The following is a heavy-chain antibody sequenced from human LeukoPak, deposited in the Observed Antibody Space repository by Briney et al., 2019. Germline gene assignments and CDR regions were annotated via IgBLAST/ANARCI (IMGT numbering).Heavy chain of an antibody. V-gene: IGHV3-23*01. CDR2: ISGRGT. D-gene: IGHD4-17*01. CDR1: GFAFSRFA. CDR3: ARDPNGDYIGAFDF. J-gene: IGHJ3*01. Sequence: SGGSLRLSCVASGFAFSRFAMNWVRQAPGKGLEWVSAISGRGTVYADAVKGRFTVSRDNSKNTLYLQMNSLRAEDTAVYYCARDPNGDYIGAFDFRGQGTMVTVSS.